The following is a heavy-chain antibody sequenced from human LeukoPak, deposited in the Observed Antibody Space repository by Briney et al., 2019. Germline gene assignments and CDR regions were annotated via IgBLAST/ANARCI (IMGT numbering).Heavy chain of an antibody. J-gene: IGHJ6*03. CDR3: ARDLIPRSAHYYYYMDV. CDR1: GGTFTSYA. Sequence: GASVKVSCKAFGGTFTSYAISWVRQAPGQGREWMGGIIPIFGTAHYAQKFQGRVTIPADKSTSTAYMELRSLRSEDTAVYYCARDLIPRSAHYYYYMDVWGKGTTVTVSS. V-gene: IGHV1-69*06. D-gene: IGHD2-15*01. CDR2: IIPIFGTA.